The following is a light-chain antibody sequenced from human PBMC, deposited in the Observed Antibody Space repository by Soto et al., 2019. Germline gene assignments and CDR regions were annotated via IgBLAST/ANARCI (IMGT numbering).Light chain of an antibody. V-gene: IGKV1-39*01. CDR3: QQSYSNPYT. Sequence: DLQMTQSPSSLSVSVGDRVTITCRASQSITSYLNWYQQKPGKAPKLLVYAASTLQSGVPSRFSGSGSGTDFTLTISSLQPEDFATYYCQQSYSNPYTFGQGTKLEIK. CDR1: QSITSY. CDR2: AAS. J-gene: IGKJ2*01.